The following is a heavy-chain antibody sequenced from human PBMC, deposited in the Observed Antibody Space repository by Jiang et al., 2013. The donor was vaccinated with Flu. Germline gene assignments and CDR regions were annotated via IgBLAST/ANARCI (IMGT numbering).Heavy chain of an antibody. J-gene: IGHJ6*02. Sequence: SGGGLVQPGGSLRLSCAASGFTFSSYWMSWVRQAPGKGLEWVANIKQDGSEKYYVDSVKGRFTISRDNAKNSLYLQMNSLRAEDTAVYYCARDAKYYDFWSGYYGMDVWGQGTTVTVSS. D-gene: IGHD3-3*01. CDR3: ARDAKYYDFWSGYYGMDV. V-gene: IGHV3-7*03. CDR1: GFTFSSYW. CDR2: IKQDGSEK.